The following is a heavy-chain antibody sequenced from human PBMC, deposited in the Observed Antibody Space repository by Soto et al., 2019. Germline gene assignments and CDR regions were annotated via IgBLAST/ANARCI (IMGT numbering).Heavy chain of an antibody. Sequence: GGSLRLSCAASGFTFSTSVVHWLRQAPGKGLEWVAVISSDERNEDYADSVKGRFSISRDNSKSTLYLQMNSLRAEDTAVYYCARGPPVAAAEGAEYFQHWGQGTLVTVSS. V-gene: IGHV3-33*01. CDR1: GFTFSTSV. CDR3: ARGPPVAAAEGAEYFQH. D-gene: IGHD6-13*01. J-gene: IGHJ1*01. CDR2: ISSDERNE.